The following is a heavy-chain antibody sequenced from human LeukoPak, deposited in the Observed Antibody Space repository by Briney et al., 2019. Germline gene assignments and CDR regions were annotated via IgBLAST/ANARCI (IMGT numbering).Heavy chain of an antibody. CDR1: GFTFSSYA. Sequence: PGGSLRLSCAASGFTFSSYAMSWVRQAPGKGLEWVANINQDGSEKNYVDSVKGRFTISRDNAKNSLYLQMNSLRVEDTAVYYCARNAYDMWGQGTMVTVSS. CDR2: INQDGSEK. J-gene: IGHJ3*02. V-gene: IGHV3-7*01. CDR3: ARNAYDM.